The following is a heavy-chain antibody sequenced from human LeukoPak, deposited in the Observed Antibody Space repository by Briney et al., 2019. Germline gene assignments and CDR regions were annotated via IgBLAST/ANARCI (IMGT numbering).Heavy chain of an antibody. V-gene: IGHV5-51*01. D-gene: IGHD1/OR15-1a*01. Sequence: GESLNISCKGSGYSFPIYWIGWVRQMPGKGLERMGIIYPGDSDTRYSPSFQGQVTISADKSISTAYLQWSSLKASDTAMYYCARLGTSNWNNQHWGQGTLVTVSS. CDR2: IYPGDSDT. CDR3: ARLGTSNWNNQH. CDR1: GYSFPIYW. J-gene: IGHJ1*01.